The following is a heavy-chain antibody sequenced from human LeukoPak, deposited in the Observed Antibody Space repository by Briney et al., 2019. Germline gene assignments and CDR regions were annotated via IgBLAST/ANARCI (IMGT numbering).Heavy chain of an antibody. Sequence: GGSLRLSCAATGFTVSGNYMNWVRQAPGKGLEWVSVIYSGGNTYCADSVKGRFTISRDNSNNTLYLQMNSLRAEDTAVYYCAKYDFWSGLNGFDIWGQGTMVTVSS. J-gene: IGHJ3*02. CDR2: IYSGGNT. V-gene: IGHV3-66*01. D-gene: IGHD3-3*01. CDR3: AKYDFWSGLNGFDI. CDR1: GFTVSGNY.